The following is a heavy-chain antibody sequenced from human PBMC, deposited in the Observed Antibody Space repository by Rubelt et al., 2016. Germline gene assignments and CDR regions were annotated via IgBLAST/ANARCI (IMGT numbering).Heavy chain of an antibody. CDR3: ARGPHSPVKTAEQWLVTGVWFDP. Sequence: GKKPGSSVKVSCKASGGTFSSYAISWVRQAPGQGLEWMGGIIPIFGTANYAQKFQGRVTITADKSTSTAYMELSSLRSDDTAVYYCARGPHSPVKTAEQWLVTGVWFDPWGQGTLVTVSS. CDR2: IIPIFGTA. J-gene: IGHJ5*02. CDR1: GGTFSSYA. V-gene: IGHV1-69*06. D-gene: IGHD6-19*01.